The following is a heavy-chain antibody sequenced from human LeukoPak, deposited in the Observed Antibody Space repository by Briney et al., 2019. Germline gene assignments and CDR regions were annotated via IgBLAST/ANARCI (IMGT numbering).Heavy chain of an antibody. CDR1: GGSFSGYY. CDR2: INHSGST. CDR3: ARHVEQPYYFDY. V-gene: IGHV4-34*01. J-gene: IGHJ4*02. Sequence: SSETLSLTCAVYGGSFSGYYWSWIRQPPGKGLEWIGEINHSGSTNYNPSLKSRVTISVDTSKNQFSLKLSSVTAADTAVYYCARHVEQPYYFDYWGQGTLVTVSS. D-gene: IGHD6-13*01.